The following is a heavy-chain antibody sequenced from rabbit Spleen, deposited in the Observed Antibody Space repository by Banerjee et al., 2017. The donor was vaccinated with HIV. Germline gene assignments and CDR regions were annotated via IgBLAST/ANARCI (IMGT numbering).Heavy chain of an antibody. CDR1: GFDLNNYYY. Sequence: QSLEESGGGLVQPEGSLTLTCTASGFDLNNYYYMCWVRQAPGKGLEWIACIDAGSSDFTYFASWAKGRFTISKTSTTVTLQMTSLTDADTATYFCARDTGSSFSSYGMDLWGPGTLVTVS. D-gene: IGHD8-1*01. CDR3: ARDTGSSFSSYGMDL. CDR2: IDAGSSDFT. J-gene: IGHJ6*01. V-gene: IGHV1S40*01.